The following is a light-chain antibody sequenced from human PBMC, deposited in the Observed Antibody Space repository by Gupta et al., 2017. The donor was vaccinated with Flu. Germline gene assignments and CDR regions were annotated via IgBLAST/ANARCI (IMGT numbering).Light chain of an antibody. Sequence: DIQMTPPPPSLSASIGDRVTITCRASQNINTYINWYQHKEGKAPKRLIYGAFNLQSGVPSRFSGSRSGTDFTLTITSLQPEDFATYFCQQSYSNPPMTFGGGTKVEI. CDR1: QNINTY. CDR3: QQSYSNPPMT. CDR2: GAF. J-gene: IGKJ4*01. V-gene: IGKV1-39*01.